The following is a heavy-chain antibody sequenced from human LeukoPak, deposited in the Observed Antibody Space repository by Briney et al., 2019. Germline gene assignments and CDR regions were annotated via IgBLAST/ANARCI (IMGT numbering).Heavy chain of an antibody. Sequence: GGPLRLSCAASGFTFSSYAMHWVRQAPGKGLEWVAVISYDGSNKYYADSVKGRFTISRDNSKNTLYLQMNSLRAEDTAVYYCATGGGYSAWDYFDYWGQGTLVTVSS. CDR1: GFTFSSYA. V-gene: IGHV3-30*04. CDR3: ATGGGYSAWDYFDY. J-gene: IGHJ4*02. D-gene: IGHD5-18*01. CDR2: ISYDGSNK.